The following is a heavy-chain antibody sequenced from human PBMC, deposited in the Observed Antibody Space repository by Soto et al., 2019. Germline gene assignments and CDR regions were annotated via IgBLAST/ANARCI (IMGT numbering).Heavy chain of an antibody. CDR1: GGSISSGGYS. Sequence: QLQLQESGSGLVKPSQTLSLTCAVSGGSISSGGYSWSWIRQPPGKGLEWIGYIYHSGSTYYNPYLQSRVTISVDRSKNQFSLKLSSVTAADPAVYYCARGPTPWGQGALVTVSS. J-gene: IGHJ5*02. CDR3: ARGPTP. CDR2: IYHSGST. V-gene: IGHV4-30-2*01.